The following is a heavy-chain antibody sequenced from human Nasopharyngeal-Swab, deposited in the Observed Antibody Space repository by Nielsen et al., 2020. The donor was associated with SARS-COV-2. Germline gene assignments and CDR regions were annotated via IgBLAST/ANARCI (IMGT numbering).Heavy chain of an antibody. D-gene: IGHD6-13*01. Sequence: GESLKISCAASGFTFSSYAMSWVRQAPGKGLEWVAVISYDGSNKYYADSVKGRFTISRDNAKNSLYLQMNSLRAEDTAVYYCARGYSSRSEYYYYYMDVWGKGTTVTVSS. CDR2: ISYDGSNK. V-gene: IGHV3-30*03. CDR1: GFTFSSYA. J-gene: IGHJ6*03. CDR3: ARGYSSRSEYYYYYMDV.